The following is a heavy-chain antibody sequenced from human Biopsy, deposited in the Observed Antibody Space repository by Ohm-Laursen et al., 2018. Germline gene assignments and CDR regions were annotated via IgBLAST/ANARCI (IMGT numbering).Heavy chain of an antibody. CDR2: IYTSGSP. V-gene: IGHV4-4*07. J-gene: IGHJ3*02. CDR1: GDSINNYY. D-gene: IGHD5-12*01. Sequence: GTLSLTCTVSGDSINNYYWSWIRQPAGKGLEWIGRIYTSGSPNYNLSLESRVTISVDTSRNQFSLKLSSVTAADTAVYYCAGRPWPNAFDIWGQGTMVTVSS. CDR3: AGRPWPNAFDI.